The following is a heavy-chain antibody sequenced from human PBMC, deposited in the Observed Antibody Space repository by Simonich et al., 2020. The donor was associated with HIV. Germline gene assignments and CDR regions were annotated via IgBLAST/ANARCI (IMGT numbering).Heavy chain of an antibody. J-gene: IGHJ5*02. D-gene: IGHD6-19*01. CDR3: ARHLGLAGSNWFDA. CDR1: GVSFSDYY. V-gene: IGHV4-34*01. CDR2: INHSGNT. Sequence: QVQLQQWGAGLLKPSETLSLTCAVYGVSFSDYYWSWIRQSQGQGLEWIGEINHSGNTNYNPSLTSRVTMSVDTSKNQFSLKLNSVTAADTAVYYCARHLGLAGSNWFDAWGQGTLVTVFS.